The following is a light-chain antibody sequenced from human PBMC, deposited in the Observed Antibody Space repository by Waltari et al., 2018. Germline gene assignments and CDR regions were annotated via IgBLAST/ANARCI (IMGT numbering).Light chain of an antibody. V-gene: IGLV2-14*03. CDR1: SSDVGGYNY. Sequence: QSALTKPASVSGSPGQSVTISCTGTSSDVGGYNYVSWYQHHPGKAPKLMIYDVSNRPAGVYHRFSGSKSANPASLTISGLQAEYEADYYCSSYTSSRTRVFGGATKLTVL. J-gene: IGLJ3*02. CDR2: DVS. CDR3: SSYTSSRTRV.